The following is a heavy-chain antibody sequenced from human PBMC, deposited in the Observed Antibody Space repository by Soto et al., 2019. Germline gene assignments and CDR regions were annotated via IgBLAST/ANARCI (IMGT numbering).Heavy chain of an antibody. CDR1: GGDLRNSG. Sequence: QVHLVQSGAEMKKPGSSVKVSCKVSGGDLRNSGISWVRQAPGQGLEWMGGIFPLVAMVDYSKKFQGRVTITAEESTNTAYIDLGSLRSDDTAVFYCAKEDVAAFKSWGPGT. CDR3: AKEDVAAFKS. V-gene: IGHV1-69*12. CDR2: IFPLVAMV. J-gene: IGHJ4*02. D-gene: IGHD2-15*01.